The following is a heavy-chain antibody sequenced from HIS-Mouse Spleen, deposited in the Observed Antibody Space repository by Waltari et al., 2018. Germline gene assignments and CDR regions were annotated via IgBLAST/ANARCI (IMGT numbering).Heavy chain of an antibody. CDR2: IYFSGSP. CDR3: ARAPTGFLEWFDAFDI. J-gene: IGHJ3*02. V-gene: IGHV4-39*07. CDR1: GGSISSSSYY. Sequence: QLQLQESGPGLVKPSETLSLTCTVSGGSISSSSYYWGWIRQPPGKGLDWIGSIYFSGSPYYNPSLKSRVTISVDTSKNQFSLKLSSVTAADTAVYYCARAPTGFLEWFDAFDIWGQGTMVTVSS. D-gene: IGHD3-3*01.